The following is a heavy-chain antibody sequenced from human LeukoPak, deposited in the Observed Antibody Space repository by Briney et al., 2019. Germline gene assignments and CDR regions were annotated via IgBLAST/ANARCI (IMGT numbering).Heavy chain of an antibody. J-gene: IGHJ3*02. CDR2: IDYSGST. Sequence: SETLSLTCAVYGGSFSGYYWSWIRQPPGKGLEWIGYIDYSGSTNYNPSLKSRVTISVDTSKNQFSLKLSSVTAADTAVYYCARDRRRELLHAFDIWGQGTMVTVSS. D-gene: IGHD1-26*01. V-gene: IGHV4-59*01. CDR3: ARDRRRELLHAFDI. CDR1: GGSFSGYY.